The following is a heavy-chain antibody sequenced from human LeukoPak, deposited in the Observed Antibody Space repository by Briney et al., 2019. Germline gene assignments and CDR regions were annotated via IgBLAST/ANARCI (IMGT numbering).Heavy chain of an antibody. V-gene: IGHV3-53*01. Sequence: GGSLRLSCAASGFRLSSDYMNWVRQAPGKGLEWVSFVYNGDTYYADSAKGRFTISSANSKNTLYLQMDNLRARDTAVYYCSTAPAWDLPYSGGGEGTLVTASS. CDR1: GFRLSSDY. CDR2: VYNGDT. D-gene: IGHD1-26*01. CDR3: STAPAWDLPYSG. J-gene: IGHJ4*02.